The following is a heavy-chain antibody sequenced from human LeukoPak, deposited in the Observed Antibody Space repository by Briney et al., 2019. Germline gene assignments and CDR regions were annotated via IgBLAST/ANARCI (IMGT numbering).Heavy chain of an antibody. CDR1: GFTFSSYG. J-gene: IGHJ4*02. CDR2: ISGSGGST. CDR3: AKVRWDNSGWYYLDT. D-gene: IGHD6-19*01. V-gene: IGHV3-23*01. Sequence: GGTLRLSCAASGFTFSSYGMSWVRQAPGKGLEWVSAISGSGGSTYYADSVKGRFTISRDNSKSTLHLQMNSLRAEDTAVYYCAKVRWDNSGWYYLDTWGQGTLLTVSS.